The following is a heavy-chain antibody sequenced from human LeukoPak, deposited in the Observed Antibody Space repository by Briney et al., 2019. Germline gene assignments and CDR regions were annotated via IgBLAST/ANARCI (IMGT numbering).Heavy chain of an antibody. Sequence: PGGSLRLSCAASGVTFSNYWMSWVRQAPGKGLEWVTNIKQDGSEKYYADSVKGRFTISRDNAKNSLYLQMDSLRAGDTAVYYCARGGIPVAGIDEIDFWGQGTLVTVAS. J-gene: IGHJ4*02. CDR2: IKQDGSEK. V-gene: IGHV3-7*04. D-gene: IGHD6-19*01. CDR1: GVTFSNYW. CDR3: ARGGIPVAGIDEIDF.